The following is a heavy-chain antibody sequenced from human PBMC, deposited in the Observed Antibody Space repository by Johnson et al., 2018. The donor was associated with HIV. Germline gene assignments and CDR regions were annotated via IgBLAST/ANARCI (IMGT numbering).Heavy chain of an antibody. CDR1: GFTFSSYD. V-gene: IGHV3-13*01. Sequence: VQLVESGGGLVQPGGSLRLSCAASGFTFSSYDMHWVRQATGKGLEWVSAIGTAGDTYYPGSVKGRFTTSRENAKNSLYLQMNSLRAGDTAVYYCAREMATIRGYAFDIWGQGTMVTVSS. CDR2: IGTAGDT. CDR3: AREMATIRGYAFDI. D-gene: IGHD5-24*01. J-gene: IGHJ3*02.